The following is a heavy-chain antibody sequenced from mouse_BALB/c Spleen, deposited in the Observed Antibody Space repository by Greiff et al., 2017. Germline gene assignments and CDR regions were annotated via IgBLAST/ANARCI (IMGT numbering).Heavy chain of an antibody. CDR2: ISNGGGST. CDR1: GFTFSSYT. D-gene: IGHD3-3*01. V-gene: IGHV5-12-2*01. CDR3: AKLGQDYAMDY. J-gene: IGHJ4*01. Sequence: EVKLVESGGGLVKPGGSLKLSCAASGFTFSSYTMSWVRQTPEKRLEWVAYISNGGGSTYYPDTVKGRFTISRDNAKNTLYLQMSSLKSEDTAMYYCAKLGQDYAMDYWGQGTSVTVSS.